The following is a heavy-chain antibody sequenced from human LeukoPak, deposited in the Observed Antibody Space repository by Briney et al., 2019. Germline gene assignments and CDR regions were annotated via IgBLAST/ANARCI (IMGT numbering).Heavy chain of an antibody. Sequence: ASVKVSCKASGYTFTGYYMHWVRQAPGQGLEWMGWINPNSGGTNYAQKFQGRVTMTRDTSISTAYMELSRLRSDDTAVYYCARVSGASYSSSWYVNLAYYFDYWGQGTLVTVSS. CDR3: ARVSGASYSSSWYVNLAYYFDY. V-gene: IGHV1-2*02. CDR2: INPNSGGT. J-gene: IGHJ4*02. D-gene: IGHD6-13*01. CDR1: GYTFTGYY.